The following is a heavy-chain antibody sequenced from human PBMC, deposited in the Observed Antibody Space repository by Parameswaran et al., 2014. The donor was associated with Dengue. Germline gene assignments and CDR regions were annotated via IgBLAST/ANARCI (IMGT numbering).Heavy chain of an antibody. Sequence: WIRQPPGKGLEWIGYIYYSGSTYYNPSLKSRVTISVDTSKNQFSLKLSSVTAADTAVYYCARDLLLGYCSSTSCYKYYYYGMDVWGQGTTVTVSS. J-gene: IGHJ6*02. CDR2: IYYSGST. V-gene: IGHV4-31*02. D-gene: IGHD2-2*02. CDR3: ARDLLLGYCSSTSCYKYYYYGMDV.